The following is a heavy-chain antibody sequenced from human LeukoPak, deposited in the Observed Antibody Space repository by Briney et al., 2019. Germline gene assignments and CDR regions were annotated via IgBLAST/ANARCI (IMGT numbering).Heavy chain of an antibody. D-gene: IGHD5-12*01. V-gene: IGHV3-53*01. J-gene: IGHJ3*02. CDR3: ARDAISGTNAFDI. Sequence: GGSLRLSCAASGFTVSSNYMSWVRQAPGKGLEWVSVIYSGGSTYYADSVKGRFTISRDNAKNSLYLQMNSLRAEDTAVYYCARDAISGTNAFDIWGQGTMVTVSS. CDR2: IYSGGST. CDR1: GFTVSSNY.